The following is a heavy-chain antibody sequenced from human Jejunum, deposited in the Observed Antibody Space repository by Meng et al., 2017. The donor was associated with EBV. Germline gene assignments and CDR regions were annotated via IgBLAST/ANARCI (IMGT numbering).Heavy chain of an antibody. CDR3: ARERGGVWFDP. CDR2: INTKTGNP. D-gene: IGHD3-16*01. V-gene: IGHV7-4-1*02. Sequence: QAQLVQSGSELKRPGASVRVSCKASGYTFTDYSLNWVRQAPGQGLEWMGWINTKTGNPTYAQGFTGRFVFSWDTSVSTACLQISSLKAEDAAVYYCARERGGVWFDPWGQGTLVTV. J-gene: IGHJ5*02. CDR1: GYTFTDYS.